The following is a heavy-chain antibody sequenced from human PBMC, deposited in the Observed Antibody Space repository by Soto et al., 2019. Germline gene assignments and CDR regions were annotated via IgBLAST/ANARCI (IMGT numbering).Heavy chain of an antibody. Sequence: EVQLLESGGGLVQPGGSLRLSCAASGFTFSNYAMSWVRQAPGKGLEWVSSITGSGDYTYYADSVKGRFTISRDNSKNTLYLQMNSLRAEDTAVYYYAKARYYDSTGYLYYFDYWGQGTLVTVSS. D-gene: IGHD3-22*01. CDR2: ITGSGDYT. CDR3: AKARYYDSTGYLYYFDY. CDR1: GFTFSNYA. V-gene: IGHV3-23*01. J-gene: IGHJ4*02.